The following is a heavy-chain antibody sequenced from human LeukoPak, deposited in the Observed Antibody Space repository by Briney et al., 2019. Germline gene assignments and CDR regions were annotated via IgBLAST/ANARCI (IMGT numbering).Heavy chain of an antibody. J-gene: IGHJ4*02. CDR1: GYTFTSYG. V-gene: IGHV1-18*01. CDR3: ARVRYYYDNPNY. CDR2: ISAYNGNT. D-gene: IGHD3-22*01. Sequence: ASVKVSCKASGYTFTSYGIGWVRQAPGQGLEWIGWISAYNGNTNCAQKLQGRVTMTTDTSTSTAYMELRSLRSDDTAVYYCARVRYYYDNPNYWGQGTLVTVSS.